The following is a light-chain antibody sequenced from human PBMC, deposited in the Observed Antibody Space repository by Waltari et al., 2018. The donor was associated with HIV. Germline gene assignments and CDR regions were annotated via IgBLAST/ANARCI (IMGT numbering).Light chain of an antibody. Sequence: QSVLTQPPSVSGAPGQRVTISCTGTRPNIGRVYAVHWYQRLPGTAPKLLIYGNNNRPSGVPDRFSGSKSGTSASLAITGLQAEDEADYYCQSYDRSLSGSVFGGGTKLTVL. J-gene: IGLJ2*01. CDR1: RPNIGRVYA. V-gene: IGLV1-40*01. CDR2: GNN. CDR3: QSYDRSLSGSV.